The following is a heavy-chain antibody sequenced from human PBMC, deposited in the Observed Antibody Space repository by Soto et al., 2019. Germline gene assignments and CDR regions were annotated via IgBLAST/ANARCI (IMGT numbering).Heavy chain of an antibody. J-gene: IGHJ4*02. CDR3: ARRGYGADYFDY. CDR1: GYTFTSYY. CDR2: INPSGGST. Sequence: ASVKVSCKASGYTFTSYYMHWVRQAPGQGLEWMGIINPSGGSTSYAQKFQGRVTMTRDTSTSTVYMELSSLRFEDTAVYYCARRGYGADYFDYWGQGTLVTVSS. V-gene: IGHV1-46*03. D-gene: IGHD4-17*01.